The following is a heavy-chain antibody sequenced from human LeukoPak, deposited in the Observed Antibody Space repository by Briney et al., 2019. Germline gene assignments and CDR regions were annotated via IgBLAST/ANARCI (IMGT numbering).Heavy chain of an antibody. J-gene: IGHJ4*02. D-gene: IGHD6-19*01. Sequence: GASVKVSCKASGGTFSSYAISWVRQAPGQRLEWLGWINGGNGDTKYPREFQGRVTITRDTSASTAYMELSSLRSEDMAVYYCAREGYSSGFSYWGQGTLVTVSS. CDR2: INGGNGDT. CDR1: GGTFSSYA. V-gene: IGHV1-3*03. CDR3: AREGYSSGFSY.